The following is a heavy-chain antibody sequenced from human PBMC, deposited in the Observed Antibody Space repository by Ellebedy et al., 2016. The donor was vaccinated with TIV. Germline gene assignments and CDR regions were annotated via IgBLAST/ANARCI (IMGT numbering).Heavy chain of an antibody. CDR2: ISGSGGST. D-gene: IGHD3-10*01. CDR1: GFTFSSYA. Sequence: PGGSLRLSCAASGFTFSSYAMSWVRQAPGKGLEWVSVISGSGGSTYYADSVKGRFTISRDNSKNTPYLQMNSLRAEDTAVYYCAKDDGHYGSGIYYYYGMDVWGQGTTVTVSS. V-gene: IGHV3-23*01. J-gene: IGHJ6*02. CDR3: AKDDGHYGSGIYYYYGMDV.